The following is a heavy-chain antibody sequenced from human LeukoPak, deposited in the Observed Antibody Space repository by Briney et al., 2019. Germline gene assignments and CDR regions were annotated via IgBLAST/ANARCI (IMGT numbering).Heavy chain of an antibody. D-gene: IGHD3-22*01. CDR3: ARNPNDSSGYYYGNYFDY. Sequence: GASVKVSCKASGYTFTGYYMHWVRQAPGQGLEWMGWINPNRGGTNYAQKFQGRVTMTRDTSISTAYMELSSLRSDDTAVYYCARNPNDSSGYYYGNYFDYWGQGTLVTVSS. CDR1: GYTFTGYY. J-gene: IGHJ4*02. CDR2: INPNRGGT. V-gene: IGHV1-2*02.